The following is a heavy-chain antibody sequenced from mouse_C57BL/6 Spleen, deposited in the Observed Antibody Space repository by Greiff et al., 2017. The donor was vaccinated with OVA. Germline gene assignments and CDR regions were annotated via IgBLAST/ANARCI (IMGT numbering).Heavy chain of an antibody. CDR3: ACYYYGSSYPLYFDV. CDR2: IYPGDGDT. D-gene: IGHD1-1*01. V-gene: IGHV1-82*01. J-gene: IGHJ1*03. Sequence: QVQLQQSGPELVKPGASVKISCKASGYAFSSSWMNWVKQRPGKGLEWIGRIYPGDGDTNYNGKFKGKATLTAAKSSSTAYMQLSSLTSEDSAVYFCACYYYGSSYPLYFDVWGTGTTVTVSS. CDR1: GYAFSSSW.